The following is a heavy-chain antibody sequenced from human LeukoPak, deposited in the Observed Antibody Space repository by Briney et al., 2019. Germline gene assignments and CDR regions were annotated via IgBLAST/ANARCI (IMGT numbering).Heavy chain of an antibody. V-gene: IGHV4-59*08. D-gene: IGHD6-13*01. CDR3: ARSSSWYSYFDN. Sequence: SETLSLTCTVSGGSISNYYWNWIRQPPGKGLEWIGYIYYSGSTNYNPSLKSRVTISVDTSKNQFSLKLSSVTAADTAVYYCARSSSWYSYFDNWGQGTLVTVSS. CDR2: IYYSGST. CDR1: GGSISNYY. J-gene: IGHJ4*02.